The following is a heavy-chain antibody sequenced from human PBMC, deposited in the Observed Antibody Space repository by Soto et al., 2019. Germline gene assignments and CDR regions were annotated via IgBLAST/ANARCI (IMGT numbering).Heavy chain of an antibody. CDR1: GYTFTDYD. Sequence: QVQLVQSGAEVRKPGASVKVSCKTSGYTFTDYDINWVRQAPGQGLEWVGRMNPNSGRTDYAQKLEGRVTMTRDLSISTAYMELSSLVYDDTAVYFCSTWGRNGWYTGFFWGQGTLVTVSS. CDR3: STWGRNGWYTGFF. CDR2: MNPNSGRT. V-gene: IGHV1-8*02. J-gene: IGHJ4*02. D-gene: IGHD6-19*01.